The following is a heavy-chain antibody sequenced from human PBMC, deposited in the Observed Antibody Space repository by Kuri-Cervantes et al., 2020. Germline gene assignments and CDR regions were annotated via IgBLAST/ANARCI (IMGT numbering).Heavy chain of an antibody. CDR3: ARIAAAGTWYFDP. Sequence: SETLSLTCTVSGGSISSYYWSWIRQPPGKGLEWIGYIYSSGSTNYNPSLKSRVTISVDTSKNQFSLQLNSVTPEDTAVYYCARIAAAGTWYFDPWGQGTLVTVSS. CDR1: GGSISSYY. J-gene: IGHJ5*02. D-gene: IGHD6-13*01. CDR2: IYSSGST. V-gene: IGHV4-59*12.